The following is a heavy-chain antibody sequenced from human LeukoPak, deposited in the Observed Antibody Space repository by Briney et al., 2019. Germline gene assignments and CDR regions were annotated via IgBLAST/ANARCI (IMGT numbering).Heavy chain of an antibody. CDR3: ARDSSSWYLAYYYGMDV. V-gene: IGHV1-18*01. CDR1: GYTFTSYG. D-gene: IGHD6-13*01. CDR2: ISAYNGNT. Sequence: GASVKASCKASGYTFTSYGISWVRQAPGQGLEWMGWISAYNGNTNYAQKLQGRVTMTTDTSTSTAYMELRSLRSDDTAVYYCARDSSSWYLAYYYGMDVWGQGTTVTVSS. J-gene: IGHJ6*02.